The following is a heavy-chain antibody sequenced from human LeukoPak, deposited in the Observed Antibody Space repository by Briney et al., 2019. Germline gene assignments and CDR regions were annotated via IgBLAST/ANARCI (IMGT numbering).Heavy chain of an antibody. J-gene: IGHJ4*02. V-gene: IGHV3-7*01. Sequence: GGSLRLSCIVSGFTFRSYWMSWIRQAPGKGLEWVATIKEDGSQKDYVDFVKGRFTISRDNAKNSLYLQMNSLRAEDTAVYYCAKDQKGYSSSWYRSYFDYWGQGTLVTVSS. D-gene: IGHD6-13*01. CDR2: IKEDGSQK. CDR1: GFTFRSYW. CDR3: AKDQKGYSSSWYRSYFDY.